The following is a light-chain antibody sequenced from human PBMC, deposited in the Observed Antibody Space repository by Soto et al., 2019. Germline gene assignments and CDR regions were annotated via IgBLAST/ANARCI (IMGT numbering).Light chain of an antibody. V-gene: IGLV2-14*01. Sequence: ALTQPASVSGSPGQSITISCTGTNSDVGGYKFVSWYQQHPGKAPKLMIYEVSNRPSGVSNRFSGSKSGNTASLTISGLQAEDEADYYCSSYTTTSTLEVFGTGTKVTVL. J-gene: IGLJ1*01. CDR2: EVS. CDR3: SSYTTTSTLEV. CDR1: NSDVGGYKF.